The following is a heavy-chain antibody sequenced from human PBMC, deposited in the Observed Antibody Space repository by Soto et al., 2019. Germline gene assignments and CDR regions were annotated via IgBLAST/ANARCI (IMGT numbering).Heavy chain of an antibody. CDR1: GGSISSYY. CDR3: AREIYDFWSGYYTGSGFDY. V-gene: IGHV4-59*01. CDR2: IYYSGST. D-gene: IGHD3-3*01. Sequence: SETLSLTCTVSGGSISSYYWSWIRQPPGKGLEWIGYIYYSGSTNYNPSLKSRVTISVDTSKNQFSLKLSSVTAADTAVYYCAREIYDFWSGYYTGSGFDYWGQGTLVTVSS. J-gene: IGHJ4*02.